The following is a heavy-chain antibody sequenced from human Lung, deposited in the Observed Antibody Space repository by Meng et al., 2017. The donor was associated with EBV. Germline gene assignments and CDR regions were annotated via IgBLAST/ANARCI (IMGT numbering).Heavy chain of an antibody. CDR3: TSRSF. CDR2: IRSKAKSDAT. V-gene: IGHV3-73*01. Sequence: LVGVWGGMVGPGGAPRLTCAGSGFTFSGSAMNLVRKASGKGLERVGRIRSKAKSDATAFGASVEGRFTISRDDSNNTAYLQMNSLKTEDTAVYYCTSRSFWGQGILVTVSS. CDR1: GFTFSGSA. J-gene: IGHJ4*02.